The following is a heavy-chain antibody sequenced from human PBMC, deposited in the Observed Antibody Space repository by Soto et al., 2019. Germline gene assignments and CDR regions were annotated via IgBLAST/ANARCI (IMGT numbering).Heavy chain of an antibody. J-gene: IGHJ6*03. CDR2: IWYDGSNK. CDR3: ARGDTSGWGTYFYYFMDV. Sequence: QVQLVESGGGVVQPGRSLRLSCAASGFTFSSYGIHWVRQAPGKGLEWVAVIWYDGSNKNYADPVKGRFTISRDNSRNTLFRQMNSLRVEDTAVYYCARGDTSGWGTYFYYFMDVWGKGTTVTVSS. CDR1: GFTFSSYG. D-gene: IGHD6-19*01. V-gene: IGHV3-33*01.